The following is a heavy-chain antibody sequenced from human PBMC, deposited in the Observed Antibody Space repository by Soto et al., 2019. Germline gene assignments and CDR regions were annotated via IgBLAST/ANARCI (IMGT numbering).Heavy chain of an antibody. CDR2: ISWNSGSI. CDR1: GFTFDDYA. J-gene: IGHJ2*01. CDR3: AKGGYYYDSSGYYRYFDL. V-gene: IGHV3-9*01. Sequence: EVQLVESGGGLVQPGRSLRLSCAASGFTFDDYAMHWVRQAPGKGLEWVSGISWNSGSIGYADSVKGRFTISRDNAKNSLYLQMNSLRAEDTALYYCAKGGYYYDSSGYYRYFDLWGRGTLVTVSS. D-gene: IGHD3-22*01.